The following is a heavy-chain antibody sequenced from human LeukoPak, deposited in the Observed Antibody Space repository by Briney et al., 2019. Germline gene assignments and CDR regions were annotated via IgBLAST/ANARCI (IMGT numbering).Heavy chain of an antibody. D-gene: IGHD3-10*01. Sequence: SVKVSCKASGGTFSSYAISWVRQAPGQGLEWMGGIIPIFGTANYAQKFQGRVTITTDESTSTAYMELSSLRSEDTAVYYCARARGFGENLKYYYYMDVWGKGTTVTVSS. CDR1: GGTFSSYA. CDR3: ARARGFGENLKYYYYMDV. V-gene: IGHV1-69*05. CDR2: IIPIFGTA. J-gene: IGHJ6*03.